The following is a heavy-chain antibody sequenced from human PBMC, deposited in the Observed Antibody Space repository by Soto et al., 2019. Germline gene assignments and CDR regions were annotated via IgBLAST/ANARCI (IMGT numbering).Heavy chain of an antibody. CDR2: IYRGGTT. J-gene: IGHJ4*02. V-gene: IGHV3-53*01. CDR3: AIEGVAVTGRRPFND. Sequence: EVQLVESGGGLIQPGGSLRLSCAASGFNVSNNYMNWVRQAPGKEPEWVSVIYRGGTTYYADSVKGRLTISRDNSKNTVYLQMNSLRAEDTAVYYCAIEGVAVTGRRPFNDWGQGTLVTVSS. D-gene: IGHD6-19*01. CDR1: GFNVSNNY.